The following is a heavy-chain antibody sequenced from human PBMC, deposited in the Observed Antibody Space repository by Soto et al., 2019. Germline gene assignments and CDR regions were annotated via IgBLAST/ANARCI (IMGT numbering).Heavy chain of an antibody. V-gene: IGHV3-7*03. Sequence: GGSLRLSCVASGFTFSTYWMSWVRLAPGTGLEWVATIKQDGSDKYYVDSAKGRFTVSRDNAKNSLDLQMNSLRGDDTAVYYCARAKGGYYGSGNEDYYGMDVWGQGTTVTVSS. CDR3: ARAKGGYYGSGNEDYYGMDV. D-gene: IGHD3-10*01. CDR2: IKQDGSDK. J-gene: IGHJ6*02. CDR1: GFTFSTYW.